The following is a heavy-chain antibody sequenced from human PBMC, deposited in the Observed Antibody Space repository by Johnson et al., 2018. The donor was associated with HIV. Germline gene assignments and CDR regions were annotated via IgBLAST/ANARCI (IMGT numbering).Heavy chain of an antibody. CDR2: ISYDGSNK. Sequence: QVQLVESGGGVVQPGGSLRLSCAASGFTFSSYAMSWVRQAPGKGLEWVAVISYDGSNKYYADSVKGRFTISRDNSKNTLYLQMNSLRAEDTAVYYCAKGGGEWELWCAFDIWGQGTMVTVSS. J-gene: IGHJ3*02. D-gene: IGHD1-26*01. CDR3: AKGGGEWELWCAFDI. CDR1: GFTFSSYA. V-gene: IGHV3-30*19.